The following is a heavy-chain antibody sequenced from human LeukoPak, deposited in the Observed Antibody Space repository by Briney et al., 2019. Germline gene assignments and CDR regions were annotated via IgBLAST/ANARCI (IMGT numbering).Heavy chain of an antibody. V-gene: IGHV5-51*01. Sequence: GESLKISCKGSGYSFTSYWIGWVRQIPGKGLEWMGIIYPGDSDTRYSPSFQGQVTISADQSISTAYLQWSSLKASDTAMYYSARSPYYYDSSVGYYWGQGTLVTVSS. CDR2: IYPGDSDT. CDR1: GYSFTSYW. D-gene: IGHD3-22*01. J-gene: IGHJ4*02. CDR3: ARSPYYYDSSVGYY.